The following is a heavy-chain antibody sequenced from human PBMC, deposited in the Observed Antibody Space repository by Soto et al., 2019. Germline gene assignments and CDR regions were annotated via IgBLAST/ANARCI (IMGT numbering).Heavy chain of an antibody. CDR3: AKVDIGGLGCSSTSCYYWFDP. V-gene: IGHV3-23*01. Sequence: GGSLRLSCAASGFTFSSYAMSWVRQAPGKGLEWVLAISGSGGSTYYADSVKGRFTISRDNSKNTLYLQMNSLRAEDTAVYYCAKVDIGGLGCSSTSCYYWFDPWGQGTLVTVSS. D-gene: IGHD2-2*01. J-gene: IGHJ5*02. CDR2: ISGSGGST. CDR1: GFTFSSYA.